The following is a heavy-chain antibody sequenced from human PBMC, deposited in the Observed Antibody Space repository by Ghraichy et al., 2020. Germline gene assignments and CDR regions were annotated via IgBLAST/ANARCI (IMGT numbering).Heavy chain of an antibody. CDR1: GGTFSSYA. J-gene: IGHJ4*02. V-gene: IGHV1-69*13. CDR2: IIPIFGTA. CDR3: ASSTGYQRY. D-gene: IGHD3-9*01. Sequence: VKVSCKASGGTFSSYAISWVRQAPGQGLEWMGGIIPIFGTANYAQKFQGRVKITADESTSTAYMELSSLRSEDTAVYYCASSTGYQRYWGQGTLLTVSS.